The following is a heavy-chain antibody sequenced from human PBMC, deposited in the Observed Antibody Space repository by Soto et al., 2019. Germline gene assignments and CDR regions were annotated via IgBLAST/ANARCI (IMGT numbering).Heavy chain of an antibody. CDR3: ARDRDILTGYYISGMDV. V-gene: IGHV1-46*01. D-gene: IGHD3-9*01. CDR2: INPSGGST. J-gene: IGHJ6*02. CDR1: GYTFTSYY. Sequence: ASVKVSCKASGYTFTSYYMHWVRQAPGQGLEWMGIINPSGGSTSYAQKFQGRVTMTRDTSTSTVYMELSSLRSEDTAVYYCARDRDILTGYYISGMDVWGQGTTVTVSS.